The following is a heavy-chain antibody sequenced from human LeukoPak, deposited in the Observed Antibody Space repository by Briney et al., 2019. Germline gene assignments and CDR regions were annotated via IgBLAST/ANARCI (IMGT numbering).Heavy chain of an antibody. CDR1: GYTFTSNY. Sequence: ASVKVSCKAFGYTFTSNYMHWVRRAPGQGPEWMGVISPSGGSTTYAQKFQGRVTLTRDMSTSTDYLELSSLRSEDTAVYYCARDNSVRDEAWWFIPWGQGTLVTVSS. D-gene: IGHD4-23*01. V-gene: IGHV1-46*01. J-gene: IGHJ5*02. CDR3: ARDNSVRDEAWWFIP. CDR2: ISPSGGST.